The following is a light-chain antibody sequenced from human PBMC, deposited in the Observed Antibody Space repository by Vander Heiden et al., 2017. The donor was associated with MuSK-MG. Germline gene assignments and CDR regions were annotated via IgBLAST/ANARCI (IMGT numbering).Light chain of an antibody. Sequence: IMMTQSPDSLAVSLRGRATIHCKSSQSVLSSSNNKNYVAWYQQKPGQPPKMVIYGASARESGVPDRISGSGSGTDFTLTISSLQAEDVAVYYCQQYYTTPTFGQGTKVEIK. CDR1: QSVLSSSNNKNY. J-gene: IGKJ1*01. V-gene: IGKV4-1*01. CDR3: QQYYTTPT. CDR2: GAS.